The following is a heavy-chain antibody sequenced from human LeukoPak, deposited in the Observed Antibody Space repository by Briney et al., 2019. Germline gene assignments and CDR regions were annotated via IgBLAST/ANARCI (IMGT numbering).Heavy chain of an antibody. D-gene: IGHD6-19*01. V-gene: IGHV3-30*02. CDR3: AREKVAVAGSCDY. CDR2: IRYDGSNK. CDR1: GFTFRSYG. J-gene: IGHJ4*02. Sequence: GGSLRLSCAASGFTFRSYGMHWVRQAPGKGLEWVAFIRYDGSNKYYADSVKGRFTISRDNSKNTLYLQMNSLRAEDTAVYYCAREKVAVAGSCDYWGQGTLVTVSS.